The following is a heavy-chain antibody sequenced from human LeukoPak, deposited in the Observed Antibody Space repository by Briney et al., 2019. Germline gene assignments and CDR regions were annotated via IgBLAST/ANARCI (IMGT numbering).Heavy chain of an antibody. V-gene: IGHV1-18*01. D-gene: IGHD3-10*01. Sequence: ASVKVSCKASGYTFTSYAMHWVRQAPGQRLEWMGWISAYNGNTNYAQKLQGRVTMTTDTSTSTAYMELRSLRSDDTAVYYCARAGAAMVRGTIGIDYWGQGTLVTVSS. CDR1: GYTFTSYA. CDR3: ARAGAAMVRGTIGIDY. CDR2: ISAYNGNT. J-gene: IGHJ4*02.